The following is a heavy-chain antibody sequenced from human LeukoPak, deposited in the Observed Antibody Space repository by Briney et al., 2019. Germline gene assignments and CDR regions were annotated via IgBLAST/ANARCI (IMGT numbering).Heavy chain of an antibody. CDR2: IYYSGST. CDR3: ARVGSSGWLYYFDY. J-gene: IGHJ4*02. Sequence: SETLSLTCTVSRGSISSYYWSWIRQPPGKGLEWIGYIYYSGSTNYNPSLKSRVTISVDTSKNQFSLKLSSVTAPDTAVYYCARVGSSGWLYYFDYWGQGTLVTVSS. V-gene: IGHV4-59*01. D-gene: IGHD6-19*01. CDR1: RGSISSYY.